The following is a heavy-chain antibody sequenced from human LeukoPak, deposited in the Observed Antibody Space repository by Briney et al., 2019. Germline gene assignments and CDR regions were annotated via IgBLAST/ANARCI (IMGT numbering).Heavy chain of an antibody. CDR3: AKGEDYYDTSGLGAFDI. J-gene: IGHJ3*02. D-gene: IGHD3-22*01. CDR2: ISYDGSNK. Sequence: PGASVKVSCKASGFTFSSYGMHWVRQAPGKGLEWVAVISYDGSNKYYADSVKGRFTISRDNSKNTLYLQMNSLRAEDTAVYYCAKGEDYYDTSGLGAFDIWGQGTMVTVSS. V-gene: IGHV3-30*18. CDR1: GFTFSSYG.